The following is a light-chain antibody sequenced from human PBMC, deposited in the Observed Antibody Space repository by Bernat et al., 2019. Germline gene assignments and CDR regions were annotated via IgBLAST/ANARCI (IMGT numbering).Light chain of an antibody. CDR2: YAS. V-gene: IGKV1-33*01. J-gene: IGKJ4*01. CDR3: QQYDNSSLT. Sequence: ASVGDRVTITFRASQGISDYLSWYQQKPGKAPKPLIYYASTLETGVPSRFSGSGSGTHYTLTISSLQPEDFATYDWQQYDNSSLTLGGGNKVEIK. CDR1: QGISDY.